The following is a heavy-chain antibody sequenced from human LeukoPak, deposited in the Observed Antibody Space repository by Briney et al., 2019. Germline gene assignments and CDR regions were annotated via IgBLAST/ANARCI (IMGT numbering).Heavy chain of an antibody. V-gene: IGHV4-39*07. CDR3: ARHGRYGDDVSFDY. Sequence: SETLSLTCTVSGGSISSSSYYWGSIRQPPGKGLEWIGSIYYSGSTYYNPSLKSRVTISVDTSKNQFSLKLSSVTAADTAVYYCARHGRYGDDVSFDYWGQGTLVTVSS. CDR2: IYYSGST. D-gene: IGHD4-17*01. CDR1: GGSISSSSYY. J-gene: IGHJ4*02.